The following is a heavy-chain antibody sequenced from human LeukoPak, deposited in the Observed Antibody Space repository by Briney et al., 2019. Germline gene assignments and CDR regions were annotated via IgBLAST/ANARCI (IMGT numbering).Heavy chain of an antibody. CDR3: ARFRYLYYFDY. D-gene: IGHD1-14*01. V-gene: IGHV3-7*01. CDR1: GFTFSSYW. CDR2: IKQDGSEK. J-gene: IGHJ4*02. Sequence: GGSLRLSCAASGFTFSSYWMSWVRQAPGKGLEWVANIKQDGSEKYYVDSVKGRFTISRDDAKNSLYLQMNSLRAEDTAVYYCARFRYLYYFDYWGQGTLVTVSS.